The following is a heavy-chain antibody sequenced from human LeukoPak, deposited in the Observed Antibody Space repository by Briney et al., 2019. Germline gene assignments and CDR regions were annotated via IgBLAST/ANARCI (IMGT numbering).Heavy chain of an antibody. CDR3: ARTRPRVVVVVAATPGLGWFDP. J-gene: IGHJ5*02. Sequence: ASVKVSCKASGYTFTSYDINWVRQAPGQGLEWMGIINPSGGSTSYAQKFQGRVTMTRDTSTSTVYMELSSLRSEDTAVYYCARTRPRVVVVVAATPGLGWFDPWGQGTLVTVSS. CDR1: GYTFTSYD. D-gene: IGHD2-15*01. CDR2: INPSGGST. V-gene: IGHV1-46*01.